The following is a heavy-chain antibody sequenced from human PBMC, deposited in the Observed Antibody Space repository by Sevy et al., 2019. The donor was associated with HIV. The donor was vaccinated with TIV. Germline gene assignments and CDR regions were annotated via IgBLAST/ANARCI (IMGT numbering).Heavy chain of an antibody. D-gene: IGHD3-22*01. J-gene: IGHJ3*02. CDR1: GFTFDDYA. CDR3: AKGKTYYYDSSGAPDAFDI. CDR2: ISWNSGSI. Sequence: GGSLRLPCAASGFTFDDYAMHWVRQAPGKGLEWVSGISWNSGSIGYADSVKGRFTISRDNAKNSLYLQMNSLRAEDTALYYCAKGKTYYYDSSGAPDAFDIWGQGTMVTVSS. V-gene: IGHV3-9*01.